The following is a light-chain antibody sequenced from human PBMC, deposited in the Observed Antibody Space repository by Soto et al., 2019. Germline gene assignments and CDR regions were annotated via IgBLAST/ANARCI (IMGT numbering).Light chain of an antibody. CDR2: DAS. CDR1: QSVSSY. V-gene: IGKV3-11*01. J-gene: IGKJ5*01. CDR3: QQRSSWPPIT. Sequence: EIVLTQSPGTLSLSPGERATLSCRASQSVSSYLAWYQQKPGQAPRLLIYDASNRAKGIPVRFSGSGSGTDFTLTISSLEPEDFAVYYCQQRSSWPPITFGQGTRLEIK.